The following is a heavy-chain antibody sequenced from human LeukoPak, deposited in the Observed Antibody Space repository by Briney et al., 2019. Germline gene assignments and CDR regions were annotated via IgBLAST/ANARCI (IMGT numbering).Heavy chain of an antibody. V-gene: IGHV3-15*01. CDR1: GFTFSNAW. J-gene: IGHJ6*03. Sequence: GGSLRLSCAASGFTFSNAWMSWVRQAPGKGLEWVGRIKSKTDGGTTDYAAPVKGRFTISRDDSKNTLYLQMNSLKTEDTAVYYCTTEDYSKYYYYMDVWGKGTTVTISS. CDR3: TTEDYSKYYYYMDV. D-gene: IGHD4-11*01. CDR2: IKSKTDGGTT.